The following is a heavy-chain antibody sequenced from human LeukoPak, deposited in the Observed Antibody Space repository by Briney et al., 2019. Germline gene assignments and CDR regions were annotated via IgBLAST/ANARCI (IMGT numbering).Heavy chain of an antibody. CDR3: AKDSLRMGTAISSDAFDI. J-gene: IGHJ3*02. V-gene: IGHV3-43D*03. CDR2: ISWDGGST. CDR1: GFTFDDYA. Sequence: GGSLRLSCAASGFTFDDYAMHWVRQAPGKGLEWVSLISWDGGSTYYADSVKGRFTISRDNSKNSLYLQMNSLRAEDTALYYCAKDSLRMGTAISSDAFDIWGQGTMVTVSS. D-gene: IGHD5-18*01.